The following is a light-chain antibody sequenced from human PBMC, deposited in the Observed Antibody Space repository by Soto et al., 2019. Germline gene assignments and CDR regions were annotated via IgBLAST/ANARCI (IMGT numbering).Light chain of an antibody. CDR3: AAWDDSLNGVV. Sequence: QLVLTQPPSASGTPGQRVTISCSRSSSNIGSKYVNWYQQLPGTAPKLLIYSNNQRPSGVPDRFSGSKSGTSASLAISGLQSEDEADYYCAAWDDSLNGVVFGGGTQLTVL. CDR1: SSNIGSKY. V-gene: IGLV1-44*01. J-gene: IGLJ2*01. CDR2: SNN.